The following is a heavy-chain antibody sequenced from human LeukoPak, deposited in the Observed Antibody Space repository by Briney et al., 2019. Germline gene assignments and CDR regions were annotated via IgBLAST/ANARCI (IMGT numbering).Heavy chain of an antibody. V-gene: IGHV3-48*03. CDR1: GFTFSSYE. Sequence: GGSLRLSCAASGFTFSSYEMNWVRQAPGKGLEWVAYITRSGSTIYYADSVKGRFTISRDNAKNSLYLQMNSLRAEDTAVYYCARDNRMSEDAFDIWGQGTMVTVSS. J-gene: IGHJ3*02. CDR3: ARDNRMSEDAFDI. CDR2: ITRSGSTI. D-gene: IGHD1-14*01.